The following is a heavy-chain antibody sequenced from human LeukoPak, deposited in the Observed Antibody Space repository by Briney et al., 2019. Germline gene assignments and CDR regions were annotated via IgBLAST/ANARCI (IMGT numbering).Heavy chain of an antibody. V-gene: IGHV3-23*01. CDR3: AKDRRAGSYDY. Sequence: GGSLRLSCAASGFTFSSYVMSWVRQAPGKGLEWVSGISGSGGSTYYADSVKGRFTISRDNSKNTLYLQMNSLRAEDTAVYYCAKDRRAGSYDYWGQGTLVTVSS. CDR1: GFTFSSYV. J-gene: IGHJ4*02. CDR2: ISGSGGST. D-gene: IGHD3-10*01.